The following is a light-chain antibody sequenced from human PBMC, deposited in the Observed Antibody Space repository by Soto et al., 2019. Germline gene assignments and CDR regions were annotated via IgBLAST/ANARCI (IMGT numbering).Light chain of an antibody. CDR2: GAS. CDR3: QHYGHSLWT. CDR1: ESISRDY. Sequence: EIVLTQSPGTLSLSPGQRATLSCRASESISRDYLAWYQQRLGQAPRLLIYGASSGATGIPDRFSGSGSGTDFTLTISRPEPEDFAVYFCQHYGHSLWTFGQGTKVEI. J-gene: IGKJ1*01. V-gene: IGKV3-20*01.